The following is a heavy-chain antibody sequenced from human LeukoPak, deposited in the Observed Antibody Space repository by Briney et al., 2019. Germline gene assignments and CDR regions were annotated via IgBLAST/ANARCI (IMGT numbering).Heavy chain of an antibody. J-gene: IGHJ4*02. CDR3: ARGSEYTSSTNYYFDY. CDR2: IKQDGSEK. Sequence: PGGSLRLSCAASGFTFSSYWMSWVRQAPGEGLEWGANIKQDGSEKHYEDSVKGRFTISRDNAKKSLFLHMNSLRVEDTAVYYCARGSEYTSSTNYYFDYWGQGTLVTVSS. V-gene: IGHV3-7*01. CDR1: GFTFSSYW. D-gene: IGHD6-6*01.